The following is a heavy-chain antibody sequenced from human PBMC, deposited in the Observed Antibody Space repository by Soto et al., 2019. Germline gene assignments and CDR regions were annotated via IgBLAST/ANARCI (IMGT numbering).Heavy chain of an antibody. CDR2: IGPTGDT. Sequence: QVQQQHWGARLLKPSETLSLTCAEYGRSMSGYNWSWLRRSPVRGLEWIGEIGPTGDTNYGPSFMSRVTVSVDTSKYALSLRLTQVTAADTATYLCARNGVGFGFDIWGLGTMVSVSS. CDR3: ARNGVGFGFDI. D-gene: IGHD3-10*01. V-gene: IGHV4-34*02. CDR1: GRSMSGYN. J-gene: IGHJ3*02.